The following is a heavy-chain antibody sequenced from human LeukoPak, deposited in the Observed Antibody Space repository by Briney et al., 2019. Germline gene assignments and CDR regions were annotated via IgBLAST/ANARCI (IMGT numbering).Heavy chain of an antibody. CDR2: ISSDGVST. D-gene: IGHD5-12*01. CDR3: VKDKYRGYDSPFDY. V-gene: IGHV3-64D*06. CDR1: GFSFSNYA. J-gene: IGHJ4*02. Sequence: GGSLRLSCSPSGFSFSNYAMHWVRQAPGKGLQYVSAISSDGVSTYYADSVKGRFTISRDNSKNTLYLQMRSLRAEDTAVYYCVKDKYRGYDSPFDYWGQGTLVTVSS.